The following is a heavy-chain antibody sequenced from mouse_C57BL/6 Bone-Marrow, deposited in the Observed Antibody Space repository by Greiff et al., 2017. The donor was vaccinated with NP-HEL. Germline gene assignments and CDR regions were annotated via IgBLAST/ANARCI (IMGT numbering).Heavy chain of an antibody. CDR3: ARDLSAY. J-gene: IGHJ3*01. CDR1: GFTFSSYA. V-gene: IGHV5-4*01. CDR2: ISDGGSYT. Sequence: DVQLVESGGGLVKPGGSLKLSCAASGFTFSSYAMSWVRQTPEKRLEWVATISDGGSYTYYPDNVKGRFTISRDNAKNNLYLQMSHLKSEDTAMYYCARDLSAYWGQGTLVTVSA.